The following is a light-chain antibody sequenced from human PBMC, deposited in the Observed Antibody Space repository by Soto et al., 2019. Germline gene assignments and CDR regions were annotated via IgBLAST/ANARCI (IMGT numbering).Light chain of an antibody. CDR2: DDS. Sequence: YELTQSPSVSVAPGQTVSITCGGYNIGSKSVHWYQQKPGQAPVLVVYDDSDRRSGIPERFSGSNSGNTATLTITRVEAGDEADYHCQVWDSSSDHYVFGTGTKVTVL. CDR1: NIGSKS. V-gene: IGLV3-21*02. J-gene: IGLJ1*01. CDR3: QVWDSSSDHYV.